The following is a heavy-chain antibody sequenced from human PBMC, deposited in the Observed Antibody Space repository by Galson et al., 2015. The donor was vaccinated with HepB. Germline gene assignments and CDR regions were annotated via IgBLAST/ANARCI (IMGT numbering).Heavy chain of an antibody. V-gene: IGHV1-18*04. CDR2: ISADNGNT. D-gene: IGHD5-24*01. J-gene: IGHJ6*02. CDR3: ARSARTIKYFHAMDV. Sequence: SVKVSCKASGYTFTSYGISWVRQAPGQGLEWMGWISADNGNTNYAQKVQGRVTMTTDTSTSTAYMELRSLKSDDTAVYYCARSARTIKYFHAMDVWGQGTTVTVSS. CDR1: GYTFTSYG.